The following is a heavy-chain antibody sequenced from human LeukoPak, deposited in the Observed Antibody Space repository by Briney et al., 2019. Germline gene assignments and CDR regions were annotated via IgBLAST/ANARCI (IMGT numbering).Heavy chain of an antibody. CDR1: GGSISSSSYY. CDR3: ARDSGDIVLMVYTRYFAL. Sequence: SETLSLTCTVSGGSISSSSYYWGWIRQPPGKGLEWIGSSYYSGSTYYNPSLKSRVTISVDTSKNQFSLKLRSVTAADTAVYYCARDSGDIVLMVYTRYFALWGRGTMVTVSS. V-gene: IGHV4-39*07. J-gene: IGHJ2*01. CDR2: SYYSGST. D-gene: IGHD2-8*01.